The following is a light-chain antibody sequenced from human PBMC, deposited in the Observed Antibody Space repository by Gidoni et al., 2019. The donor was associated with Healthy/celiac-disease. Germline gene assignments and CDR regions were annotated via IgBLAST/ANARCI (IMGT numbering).Light chain of an antibody. CDR2: GAS. CDR1: QSVSSN. CDR3: QQYNNWPPLT. Sequence: EIVMTQSPATLSVSPGESATLSCRASQSVSSNLAWYQQKPGQAPRILIYGASTRATGIPARFSGSGSGTEFTLTISSLQSEDFAVYYCQQYNNWPPLTFGGGTKVEIK. V-gene: IGKV3-15*01. J-gene: IGKJ4*01.